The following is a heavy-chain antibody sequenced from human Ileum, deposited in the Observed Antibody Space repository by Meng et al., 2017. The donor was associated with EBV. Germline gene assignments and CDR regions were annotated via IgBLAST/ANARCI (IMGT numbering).Heavy chain of an antibody. J-gene: IGHJ4*02. Sequence: QVQRQGSGPGLVNPSGTLPLSSAVSGGSISVINWWSWVRQSPEKGLEWIGEMSDSGITHYNPSLKSRVTISADKSNNQFSLKLTSVTSADTAVYFCAKNGEKYFEYWGQGTLVTVSS. CDR3: AKNGEKYFEY. V-gene: IGHV4-4*02. CDR2: MSDSGIT. CDR1: GGSISVINW.